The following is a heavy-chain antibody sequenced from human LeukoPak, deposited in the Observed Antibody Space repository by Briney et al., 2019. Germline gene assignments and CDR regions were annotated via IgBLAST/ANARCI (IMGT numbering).Heavy chain of an antibody. CDR2: IDPGDHDT. D-gene: IGHD3-22*01. J-gene: IGHJ4*02. CDR1: GYSFTSYW. Sequence: GESLQISGKGSGYSFTSYWIGWGRQMPGKVLNWMAIIDPGDHDTRYSPSPQGRVTTSADKSISTAYLQWSSLKASDTAMYYCARSSDSSGYYDYFDYWGQGTLVTVSS. V-gene: IGHV5-51*01. CDR3: ARSSDSSGYYDYFDY.